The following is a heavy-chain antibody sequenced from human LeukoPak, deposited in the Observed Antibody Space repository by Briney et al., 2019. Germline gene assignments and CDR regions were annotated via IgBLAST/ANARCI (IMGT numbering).Heavy chain of an antibody. CDR1: GGSFSGYY. CDR2: INHSGST. V-gene: IGHV4-34*01. D-gene: IGHD6-13*01. CDR3: ARENSQQLAIYYYYMDV. Sequence: SETLSLTCAVYGGSFSGYYWSWIRQPPGKGLEWIGEINHSGSTNYNPSLKSRVTISVDTSKNQFSLKLSSVTAADTAVYYCARENSQQLAIYYYYMDVWGKGTTVTVSS. J-gene: IGHJ6*03.